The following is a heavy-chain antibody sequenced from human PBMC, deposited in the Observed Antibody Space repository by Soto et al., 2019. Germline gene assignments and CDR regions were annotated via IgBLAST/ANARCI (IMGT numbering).Heavy chain of an antibody. CDR1: GFIFSNYD. Sequence: QVQLVESGGGVVQPGRSLRLSCAASGFIFSNYDMHWVRQAPGKGLEWVAVISDDGTTKAYADSVKGRFTIARDSSNNSVSLQMESLRTEDTAVYYCAKWARTTGTTNRGLDVWGQGTTVTVSS. CDR3: AKWARTTGTTNRGLDV. V-gene: IGHV3-30-3*01. CDR2: ISDDGTTK. J-gene: IGHJ6*02. D-gene: IGHD1-7*01.